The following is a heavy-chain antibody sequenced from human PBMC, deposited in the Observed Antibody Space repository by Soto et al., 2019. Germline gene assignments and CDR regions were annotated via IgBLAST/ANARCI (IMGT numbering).Heavy chain of an antibody. J-gene: IGHJ6*02. CDR1: GFTFSSYA. V-gene: IGHV3-23*01. CDR2: ISGSGGST. CDR3: AKDSLRELGPLYYYYYGMDV. Sequence: EVQLLESGGGLVQPGGSLRLSCAASGFTFSSYAMSWVRQAPGKGLEWVSAISGSGGSTYYADSVKGRFTISRDNSKSTLYLQMRSLRAEDTAVYYCAKDSLRELGPLYYYYYGMDVWGQGTTVTVSS. D-gene: IGHD3-10*01.